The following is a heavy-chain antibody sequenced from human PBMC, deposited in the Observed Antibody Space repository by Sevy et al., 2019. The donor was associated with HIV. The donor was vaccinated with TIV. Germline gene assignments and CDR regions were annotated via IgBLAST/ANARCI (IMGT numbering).Heavy chain of an antibody. CDR3: ARGSGVAFDY. Sequence: GESLRLSCEASGFPFSSHWMHWVRQGPGQGLVWDSGINSDDTSIPYADSVKGRFTISRDNVKKTLYLQMSSLRAEDTALYYCARGSGVAFDYWGQGTLVTVSS. D-gene: IGHD3-10*01. J-gene: IGHJ4*02. CDR1: GFPFSSHW. V-gene: IGHV3-74*01. CDR2: INSDDTSI.